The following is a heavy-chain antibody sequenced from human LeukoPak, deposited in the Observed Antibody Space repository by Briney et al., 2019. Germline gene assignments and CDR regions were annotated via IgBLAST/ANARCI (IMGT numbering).Heavy chain of an antibody. CDR2: INPNSGGT. Sequence: GASVKVSCKASGYTFTGYYMHWVRQAPGQGLEWMGWINPNSGGTNYAQKFQGRVTMTRDTSISTAYMELSRLRSDDTAVYYCARAYLARTDSSGYTTESWSDPWGQGTLVTVSS. D-gene: IGHD3-22*01. CDR3: ARAYLARTDSSGYTTESWSDP. J-gene: IGHJ5*02. V-gene: IGHV1-2*02. CDR1: GYTFTGYY.